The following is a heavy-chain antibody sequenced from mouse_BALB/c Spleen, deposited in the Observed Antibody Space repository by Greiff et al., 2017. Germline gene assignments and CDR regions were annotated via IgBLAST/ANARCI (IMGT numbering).Heavy chain of an antibody. CDR3: TRYGYDDYAMDY. CDR1: GFTFSSYT. D-gene: IGHD2-2*01. Sequence: DVMLVESGGGLVKPGGSLKLSCAASGFTFSSYTMSWVRQTPEKRLEWVATISSGGSYTYYPDSVKGRFTISRDNAKNTLLLQMSSLKSEDSAMYYWTRYGYDDYAMDYRGKGTSVTVAS. J-gene: IGHJ4*01. CDR2: ISSGGSYT. V-gene: IGHV5-6-4*01.